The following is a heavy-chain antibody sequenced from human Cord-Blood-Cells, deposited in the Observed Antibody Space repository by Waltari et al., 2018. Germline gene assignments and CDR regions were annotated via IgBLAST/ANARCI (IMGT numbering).Heavy chain of an antibody. J-gene: IGHJ4*02. CDR3: ARDQVYYGSGSYYDY. CDR1: GYTFTGYY. CDR2: INPTSGGT. D-gene: IGHD3-10*01. Sequence: QVQLVQSGAEVKKPGAPVKVSCKASGYTFTGYYMHWVRQAPGQGLEWSGGINPTSGGTNFAQKCQGRFTMTRDTSISTAYRELSRLRSDDTAVYYCARDQVYYGSGSYYDYWGQGTLVTVSS. V-gene: IGHV1-2*02.